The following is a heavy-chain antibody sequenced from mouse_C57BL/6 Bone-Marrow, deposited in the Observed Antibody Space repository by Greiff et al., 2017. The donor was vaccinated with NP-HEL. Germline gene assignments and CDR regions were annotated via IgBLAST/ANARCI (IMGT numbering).Heavy chain of an antibody. CDR1: GYTFTDYY. CDR3: ARWDGSPFDY. V-gene: IGHV1-26*01. J-gene: IGHJ2*01. D-gene: IGHD1-1*01. Sequence: EVKLQQSGPELVKPGASVKISCKASGYTFTDYYMNWVKQSHGKSLEWIGDINPNNGGTSYNQKFKGKATLTVDKSSSTAYMELRSLTSEDSAVYYCARWDGSPFDYRGQGTTLTVSS. CDR2: INPNNGGT.